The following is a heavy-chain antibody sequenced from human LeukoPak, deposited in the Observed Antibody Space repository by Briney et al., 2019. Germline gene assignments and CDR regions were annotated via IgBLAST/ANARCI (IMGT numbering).Heavy chain of an antibody. V-gene: IGHV3-43*01. J-gene: IGHJ4*02. CDR1: GFIFDESN. D-gene: IGHD3-10*01. Sequence: GESLTLSCAPSGFIFDESNMRWVRHPPGKGLEWVSVINWDGGTTKYAASVKRRFTVSRNNSKNSLYLQMNTLRTEDAALYYCSKGDEESPKNFYYWGQGTLVTVSS. CDR2: INWDGGTT. CDR3: SKGDEESPKNFYY.